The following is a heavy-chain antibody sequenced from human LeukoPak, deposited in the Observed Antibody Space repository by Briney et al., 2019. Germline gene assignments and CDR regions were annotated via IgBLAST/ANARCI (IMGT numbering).Heavy chain of an antibody. V-gene: IGHV1-69*05. D-gene: IGHD6-13*01. CDR2: IIPIFGTA. J-gene: IGHJ4*02. CDR3: ATNLGPGGSSWIDY. CDR1: GGTFSSYA. Sequence: GSSVKVSCKASGGTFSSYAISWVRQAPGQGLEWMGGIIPIFGTAIYAQKFQGRVTITTDESTSTAYMELSSLRSEDTAVYYCATNLGPGGSSWIDYWGQGTLVTVSS.